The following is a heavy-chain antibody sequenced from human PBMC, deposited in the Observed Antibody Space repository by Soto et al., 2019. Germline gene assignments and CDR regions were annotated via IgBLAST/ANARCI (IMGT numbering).Heavy chain of an antibody. CDR1: GGSISSGDYY. CDR2: IYYSGST. D-gene: IGHD3-22*01. CDR3: AREVGYYDSSGYITENWFDP. V-gene: IGHV4-30-4*01. J-gene: IGHJ5*02. Sequence: SETLSLTCTVSGGSISSGDYYWSWTRQPPGKGLEWIGYIYYSGSTYYNPSLKSRVTISVDTSKNQFSLKLSSVTAADTAVYYCAREVGYYDSSGYITENWFDPWGQGTLVTVSS.